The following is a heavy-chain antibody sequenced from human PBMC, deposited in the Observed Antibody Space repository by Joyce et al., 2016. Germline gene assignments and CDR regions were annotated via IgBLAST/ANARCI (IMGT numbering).Heavy chain of an antibody. D-gene: IGHD3-22*01. CDR1: GFTFKTYW. J-gene: IGHJ4*02. CDR3: ARAVISSDYDSNGYYPTYLDS. Sequence: EVQLVESGGGLVQPGGSLRLSCAASGFTFKTYWMKWVRQAPGKGLEWVAISRDNAKNSLYLQLTSLTADDTAVYYCARAVISSDYDSNGYYPTYLDSWGQGTLVTVSS. V-gene: IGHV3-7*03.